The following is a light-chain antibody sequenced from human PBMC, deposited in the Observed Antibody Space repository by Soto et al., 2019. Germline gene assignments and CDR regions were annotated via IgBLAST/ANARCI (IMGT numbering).Light chain of an antibody. Sequence: QSALPQPASVSGSPGQSITISCTGTSSDVGGYNYVSWYQQHPGKAPKLMIYEVSNRPSGVSNRFSGSKSGNTASLTISGLQAEDEADYYCSSYTSSSTNWVFGGGTKGTVL. CDR2: EVS. J-gene: IGLJ3*02. V-gene: IGLV2-14*01. CDR3: SSYTSSSTNWV. CDR1: SSDVGGYNY.